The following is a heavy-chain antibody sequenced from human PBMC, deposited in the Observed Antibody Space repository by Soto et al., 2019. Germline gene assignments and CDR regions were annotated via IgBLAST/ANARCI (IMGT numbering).Heavy chain of an antibody. J-gene: IGHJ4*02. CDR3: AHSPTSAGTCYPFDY. CDR2: IYWDDVQ. V-gene: IGHV2-5*02. CDR1: GFSLSTSGVG. Sequence: QITLRESGPTLVKPTQTLTLTCTISGFSLSTSGVGVGWIRQPPGKSLEWLALIYWDDVQRYSPSLKTRLTITKDTFRSQVVLTMTNTDPVDTAPHSLAHSPTSAGTCYPFDYWGQGTLVTVSS. D-gene: IGHD2-15*01.